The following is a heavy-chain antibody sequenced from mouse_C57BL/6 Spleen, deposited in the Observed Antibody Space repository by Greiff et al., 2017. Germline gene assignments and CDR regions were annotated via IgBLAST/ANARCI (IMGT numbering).Heavy chain of an antibody. V-gene: IGHV3-6*01. CDR3: ARDWDGWYFDV. Sequence: EVQLQESGPGLVKPSQSLSLTCSVTGYSITSGYYWNWIRQFPGNKLEWMGYISYDGSNNYNPSLKNRISITRDTSKNQFFLKLNSVTTEDTATYYCARDWDGWYFDVWGTGTTVTVAS. D-gene: IGHD4-1*01. J-gene: IGHJ1*03. CDR1: GYSITSGYY. CDR2: ISYDGSN.